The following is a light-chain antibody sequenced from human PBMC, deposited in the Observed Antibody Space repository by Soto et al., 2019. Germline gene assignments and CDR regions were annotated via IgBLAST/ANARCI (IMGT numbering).Light chain of an antibody. CDR1: QSVSSIY. J-gene: IGKJ4*01. Sequence: EVVLTQSPGTLSLSPGEGATLSCRASQSVSSIYLAWYQQKAGQAPRLLIFGASSRASGIPDRFSGSGSGTDFTLTISRLEPEDFAMYYCQQYGSSPPPFGGGTKVDIK. CDR2: GAS. CDR3: QQYGSSPPP. V-gene: IGKV3-20*01.